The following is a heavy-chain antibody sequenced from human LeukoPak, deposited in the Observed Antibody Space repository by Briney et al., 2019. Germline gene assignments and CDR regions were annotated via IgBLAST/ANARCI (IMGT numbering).Heavy chain of an antibody. J-gene: IGHJ4*02. Sequence: SVKVSCKASGGTFSSYALSWVRQAPGQGLEWMGTIIPIVGIANYAQKFQGRATITADKSTSTAYMELSSLRSEDTAVYYCARDGEMATIYFDYWGQGTLVAVSS. CDR3: ARDGEMATIYFDY. D-gene: IGHD5-24*01. CDR2: IIPIVGIA. CDR1: GGTFSSYA. V-gene: IGHV1-69*04.